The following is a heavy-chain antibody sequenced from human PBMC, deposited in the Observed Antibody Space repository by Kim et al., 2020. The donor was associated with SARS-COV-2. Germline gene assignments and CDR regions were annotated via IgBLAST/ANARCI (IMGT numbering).Heavy chain of an antibody. CDR3: ARDYYYGSGSYYDKNWF. J-gene: IGHJ5*01. CDR1: GYSISSGYY. V-gene: IGHV4-38-2*02. Sequence: SETLSLTCTVSGYSISSGYYWGWIRQPPGKGLEWIGSIYHSGSTYYNPSLKSRVTISVDTSKNQFSLKLSSVTAADTAVYYCARDYYYGSGSYYDKNWF. CDR2: IYHSGST. D-gene: IGHD3-10*01.